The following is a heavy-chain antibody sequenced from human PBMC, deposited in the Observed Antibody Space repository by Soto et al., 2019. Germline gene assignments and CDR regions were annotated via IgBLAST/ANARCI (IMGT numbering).Heavy chain of an antibody. Sequence: SCAASGFAVSNYEMNWVRQAPGKGLEWVSYISLSGSTIYYADSVKGRFTISRDDAKNSLYLQMDSLRADDTAVYYCARESFSASPNFFDYWGQGTLVTVSS. CDR2: ISLSGSTI. J-gene: IGHJ4*02. CDR1: GFAVSNYE. D-gene: IGHD3-3*02. CDR3: ARESFSASPNFFDY. V-gene: IGHV3-48*03.